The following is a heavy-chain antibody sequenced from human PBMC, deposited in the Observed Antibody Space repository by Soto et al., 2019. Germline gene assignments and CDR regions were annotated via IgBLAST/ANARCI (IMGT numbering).Heavy chain of an antibody. J-gene: IGHJ6*02. Sequence: QVQLVESGGGVVQPGRSLRLSCAASGFTFSSYAMHWVRQAPGKGLGWVAVISYDGSNKYYADSVKGRFTISRDNSKNTLYLQMNSLRAEDTAVYYCARGLELRRYYYGMDVWGQGTTVTVSS. D-gene: IGHD1-7*01. CDR3: ARGLELRRYYYGMDV. V-gene: IGHV3-30-3*01. CDR1: GFTFSSYA. CDR2: ISYDGSNK.